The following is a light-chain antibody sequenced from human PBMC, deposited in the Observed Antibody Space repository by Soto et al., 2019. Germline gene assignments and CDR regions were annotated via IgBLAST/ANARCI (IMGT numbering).Light chain of an antibody. J-gene: IGLJ3*02. CDR2: DVS. CDR3: RSYTTSNTVV. CDR1: SSDVGGYNY. Sequence: QSALTQPASVSGSPGQSIAISCTGTSSDVGGYNYVSWYQRHPGKTPKLIIYDVSNRPSGVSDRFSGSRSGNTASLTISGLQAEDEADYYCRSYTTSNTVVFGGGTKLNVL. V-gene: IGLV2-14*03.